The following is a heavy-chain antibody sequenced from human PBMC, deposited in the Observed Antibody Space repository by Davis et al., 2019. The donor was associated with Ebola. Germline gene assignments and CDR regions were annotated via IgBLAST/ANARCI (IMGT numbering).Heavy chain of an antibody. CDR3: ARTYSSSSWNYFDS. CDR2: INPSGGST. V-gene: IGHV1-46*01. Sequence: ASVKVSCKASGHTFTSYYIHWVRQAPGQGLEWMGMINPSGGSTKYAQKFQGRVTMTRDTSTSTAYMELSSLRSEDTAIYYCARTYSSSSWNYFDSWGQGTLVTVSS. J-gene: IGHJ4*02. D-gene: IGHD6-6*01. CDR1: GHTFTSYY.